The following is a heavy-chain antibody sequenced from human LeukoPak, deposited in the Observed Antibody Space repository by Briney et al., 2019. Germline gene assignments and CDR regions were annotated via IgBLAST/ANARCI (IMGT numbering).Heavy chain of an antibody. J-gene: IGHJ4*02. V-gene: IGHV3-21*01. CDR3: ARAVSLPGYSCYDLGY. Sequence: GGSPRLSCAASGFTFSSYSMNWVRQAPGKGLEWVASINTNSSYIYYADSVKGRFTISRDNANNSPYLQMNSLRAEDTAVYYCARAVSLPGYSCYDLGYWGQGTLVTVSS. CDR2: INTNSSYI. D-gene: IGHD5-12*01. CDR1: GFTFSSYS.